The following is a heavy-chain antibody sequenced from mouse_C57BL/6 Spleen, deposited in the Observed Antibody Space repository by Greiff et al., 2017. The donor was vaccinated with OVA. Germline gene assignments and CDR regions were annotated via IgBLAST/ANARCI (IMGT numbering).Heavy chain of an antibody. Sequence: ESGPELVKPGASVKISCKASGYAFSSSWMNWVKQRPGKGLEWIGRIYPGDGDTNYNGKFKGKATLTADKSSSTAYMQLSSLTSEDSAVYFCARLADYWGQGTTLTVSS. V-gene: IGHV1-82*01. CDR1: GYAFSSSW. J-gene: IGHJ2*01. CDR2: IYPGDGDT. CDR3: ARLADY.